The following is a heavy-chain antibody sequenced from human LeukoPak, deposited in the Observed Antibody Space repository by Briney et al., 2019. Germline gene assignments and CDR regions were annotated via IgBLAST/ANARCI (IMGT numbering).Heavy chain of an antibody. D-gene: IGHD3-16*01. CDR1: GGSISSYY. CDR3: ASYITSGAFDI. J-gene: IGHJ3*02. V-gene: IGHV4-59*08. Sequence: PSETLSLTCTVSGGSISSYYWSWIRQPPGKGLEWIGYIYYSGSTNYNPSLKSRVTISVDTSKNQFSLKLSSVTAADTAVYYCASYITSGAFDIWGQGTMVTVSS. CDR2: IYYSGST.